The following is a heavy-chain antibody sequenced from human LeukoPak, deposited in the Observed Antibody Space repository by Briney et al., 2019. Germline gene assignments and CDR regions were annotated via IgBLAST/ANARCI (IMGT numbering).Heavy chain of an antibody. CDR1: GGTFSSYA. V-gene: IGHV1-69*01. J-gene: IGHJ6*03. Sequence: SVKVSCKACGGTFSSYAISWVRQAPGQGLEWMGGIIPIFGTANYAQKFQGRGTITADESTSTAYMELSSMRSEDTAVYYCARDPHSSGWYYYYYMDVWGKGTTVTVSS. D-gene: IGHD6-19*01. CDR2: IIPIFGTA. CDR3: ARDPHSSGWYYYYYMDV.